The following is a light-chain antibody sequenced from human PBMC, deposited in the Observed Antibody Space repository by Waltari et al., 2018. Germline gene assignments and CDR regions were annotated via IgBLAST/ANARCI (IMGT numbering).Light chain of an antibody. CDR3: QQYKSYPFT. CDR1: QSIDSW. V-gene: IGKV1-5*03. J-gene: IGKJ2*01. CDR2: KAS. Sequence: DIQMTQSPSTLSTSVGDRVSITCRASQSIDSWLVWYQQKPGKAPKLLIYKASSLESGVPSRFSGSGSGTEFTLTISSLQPDDSATYNCQQYKSYPFTFGQGTKLEIK.